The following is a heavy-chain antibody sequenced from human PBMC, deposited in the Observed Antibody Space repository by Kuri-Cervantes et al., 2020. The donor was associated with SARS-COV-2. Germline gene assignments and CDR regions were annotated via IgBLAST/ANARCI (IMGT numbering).Heavy chain of an antibody. J-gene: IGHJ4*02. CDR3: ARAEGVY. D-gene: IGHD1-14*01. CDR1: GFTFSSYW. Sequence: GESLKISCAASGFTFSSYWMSWVRQAPGKGLEWVSAISGSGGSTGYADSVKGRFTISRDNAKNSLYLQMNSLRDEDTAVYYCARAEGVYWGQGTLVTVSS. CDR2: ISGSGGST. V-gene: IGHV3-21*01.